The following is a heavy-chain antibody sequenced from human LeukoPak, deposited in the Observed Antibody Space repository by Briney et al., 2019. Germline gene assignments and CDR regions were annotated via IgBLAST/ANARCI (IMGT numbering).Heavy chain of an antibody. CDR1: GGSISSYY. CDR2: IYTSGST. J-gene: IGHJ3*02. Sequence: SETLSLTCTVSGGSISSYYWSWIRQPAEKGLEWIGRIYTSGSTNYNPSLKSRVTMSVDTSKNQFSLKLSSVTAADTAVYYCARETLTSRFADDDAFDIWGQGTMVTVSS. CDR3: ARETLTSRFADDDAFDI. V-gene: IGHV4-4*07. D-gene: IGHD3-10*01.